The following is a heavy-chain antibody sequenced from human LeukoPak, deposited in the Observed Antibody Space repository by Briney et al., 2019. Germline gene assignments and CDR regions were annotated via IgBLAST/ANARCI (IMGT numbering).Heavy chain of an antibody. J-gene: IGHJ1*01. CDR2: IWYDGSNK. D-gene: IGHD3-3*01. CDR3: ARDSNYDFWSGYYLQH. Sequence: GGSLRLSCAASGFTFSSYGMHWVRQAPGKGLEWVAVIWYDGSNKYYADSVKGRFTISRDNSKNTLYLQMNSLRDEDTAVYYCARDSNYDFWSGYYLQHWGQGTLVTVSS. CDR1: GFTFSSYG. V-gene: IGHV3-33*01.